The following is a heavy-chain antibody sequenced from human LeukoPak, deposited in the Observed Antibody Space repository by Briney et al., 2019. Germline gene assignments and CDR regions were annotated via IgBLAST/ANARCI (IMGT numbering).Heavy chain of an antibody. Sequence: PGGSLRLSCAASGFTFSSYWMHWVRQAPGKGLVWVSRINSDGSSTNYADSVKGRFTISRDNAKNSLSLHMNSLRAEDTAVYYCARVDRYNNGWYDYWGQGTLVTVSS. CDR1: GFTFSSYW. CDR2: INSDGSST. V-gene: IGHV3-74*01. CDR3: ARVDRYNNGWYDY. D-gene: IGHD6-19*01. J-gene: IGHJ4*02.